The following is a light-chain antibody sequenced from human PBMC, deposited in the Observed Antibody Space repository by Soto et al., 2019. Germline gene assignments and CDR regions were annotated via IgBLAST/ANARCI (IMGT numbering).Light chain of an antibody. Sequence: EMVLTQSPAALSLSPGERATLSSRASQSVGDSLTWYQQTAGQAPRPLIYAASSRAPGVPDRFRGSGSGTDFSLTISRLEPEDFAAYYCQQYGGTPWTFGQGTKVDI. V-gene: IGKV3-20*01. CDR2: AAS. CDR3: QQYGGTPWT. CDR1: QSVGDS. J-gene: IGKJ1*01.